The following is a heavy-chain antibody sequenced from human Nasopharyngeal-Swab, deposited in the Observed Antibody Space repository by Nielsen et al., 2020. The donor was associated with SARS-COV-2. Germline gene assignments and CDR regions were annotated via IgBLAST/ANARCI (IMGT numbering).Heavy chain of an antibody. J-gene: IGHJ4*02. V-gene: IGHV3-20*04. CDR2: INWNGGST. Sequence: GESLKISCAASGFTFDDYGMSWVRQAPGKGLEWVSGINWNGGSTYYADSVKGRFTISRDNSKNTLYLQMNSLRAEDTAVYYCARAGTYYDILTGYYKGGIDYWGQGTLVTVSS. CDR3: ARAGTYYDILTGYYKGGIDY. D-gene: IGHD3-9*01. CDR1: GFTFDDYG.